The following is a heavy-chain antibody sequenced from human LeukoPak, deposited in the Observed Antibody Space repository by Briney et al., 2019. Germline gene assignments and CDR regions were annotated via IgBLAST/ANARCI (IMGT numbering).Heavy chain of an antibody. CDR1: GFTFNNYA. CDR3: ASRPAPSLGPLDY. D-gene: IGHD2-2*01. Sequence: GGSLRLSCAASGFTFNNYAMSWVRQAPGKGLEWVSVFSGSGGSTYYADSVKGRFTVSRDNSKNTLYLQMNNLRVDDTAIYYCASRPAPSLGPLDYWGQGTLVTVSS. CDR2: FSGSGGST. J-gene: IGHJ4*02. V-gene: IGHV3-23*01.